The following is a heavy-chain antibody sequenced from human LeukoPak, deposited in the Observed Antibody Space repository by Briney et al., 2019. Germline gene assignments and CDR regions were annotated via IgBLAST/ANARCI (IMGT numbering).Heavy chain of an antibody. Sequence: GGSLRLSCAASGFTFSSYAMSWVRQAPGKGLEWVSAISGSGGSTYYADSVKGRFTISKDNAKNSLYLQMNSLRAEDTAVYYCARKADGAVAGQFDYWGQGTLVTVSS. CDR1: GFTFSSYA. CDR3: ARKADGAVAGQFDY. CDR2: ISGSGGST. V-gene: IGHV3-23*01. D-gene: IGHD6-19*01. J-gene: IGHJ4*02.